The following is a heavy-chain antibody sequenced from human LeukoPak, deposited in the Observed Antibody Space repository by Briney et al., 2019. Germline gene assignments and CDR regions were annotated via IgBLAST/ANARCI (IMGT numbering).Heavy chain of an antibody. CDR2: INPNSGDT. J-gene: IGHJ3*02. CDR3: ARPLYYYDSSNAFDI. D-gene: IGHD3-22*01. Sequence: ASVKVSCKASGYAFIGYYIHWVRRAPGQGLEWMGWINPNSGDTNYAQKFQGRVTMTRDTSTSTAYMELSRLRYDDTAEYYCARPLYYYDSSNAFDIWGQGTMVTVSS. CDR1: GYAFIGYY. V-gene: IGHV1-2*02.